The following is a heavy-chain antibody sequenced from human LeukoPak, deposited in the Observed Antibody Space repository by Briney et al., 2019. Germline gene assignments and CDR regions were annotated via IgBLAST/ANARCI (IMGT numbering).Heavy chain of an antibody. CDR1: GFSFSSYW. J-gene: IGHJ4*02. D-gene: IGHD5-12*01. Sequence: GGSLRLSCAASGFSFSSYWMYWVRQVAGKGLVWVSRIKSDGSSTSYADSVKGRFTISRDNAKNTLYLQMNSLRVEDTAVYYCTTLYGGSLDYWGQGNLVTVSS. V-gene: IGHV3-74*01. CDR2: IKSDGSST. CDR3: TTLYGGSLDY.